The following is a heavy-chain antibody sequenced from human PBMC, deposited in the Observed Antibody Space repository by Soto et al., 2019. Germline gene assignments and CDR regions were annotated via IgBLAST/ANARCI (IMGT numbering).Heavy chain of an antibody. CDR3: AKDQNSPAPDY. J-gene: IGHJ4*02. CDR2: ISASGGST. V-gene: IGHV3-23*01. D-gene: IGHD2-21*01. Sequence: EVQLLESGGGLVQPGGSLRLSCAASGFTFTNYAMSWVRQAPGKGLEWVSTISASGGSTYYVDSVKGRFSISRDNSKNTLYMKMSSLRAEATAVYFCAKDQNSPAPDYWGQGTLVTVSS. CDR1: GFTFTNYA.